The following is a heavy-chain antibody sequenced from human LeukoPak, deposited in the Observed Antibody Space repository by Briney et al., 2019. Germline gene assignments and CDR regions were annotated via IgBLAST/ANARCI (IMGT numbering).Heavy chain of an antibody. CDR3: ARDLLIAVATDDY. V-gene: IGHV3-7*01. J-gene: IGHJ4*02. CDR1: GFTFGSYW. CDR2: IKQDGSEK. D-gene: IGHD6-19*01. Sequence: PGGSLRLSCAASGFTFGSYWMSWVRQAPGKGLEWVANIKQDGSEKYYVGSVKGRFTISRDNAKNSLYLQMNSLRAEDTAVYYCARDLLIAVATDDYWGQGTLVTVSS.